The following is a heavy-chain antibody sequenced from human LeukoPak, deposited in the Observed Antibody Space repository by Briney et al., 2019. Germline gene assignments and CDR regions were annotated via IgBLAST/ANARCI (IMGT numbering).Heavy chain of an antibody. CDR2: INPNSGGT. CDR1: GYTFTRSY. Sequence: ASVRVCCTPSGYTFTRSYMPSVPQAAGPGLEGMGWINPNSGGTKYAQKFQGRLTMTRDPYMSTAYMELSRLRSDDAAVYYGARGPGYASQAYDFWSGVDYWGQGTLVSVSS. D-gene: IGHD3-3*01. CDR3: ARGPGYASQAYDFWSGVDY. V-gene: IGHV1-2*02. J-gene: IGHJ4*02.